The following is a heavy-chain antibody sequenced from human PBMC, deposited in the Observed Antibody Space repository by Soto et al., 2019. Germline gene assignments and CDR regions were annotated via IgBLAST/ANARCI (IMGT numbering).Heavy chain of an antibody. V-gene: IGHV3-23*01. CDR1: GFTFPNYG. CDR3: AKEASVPSFGEFWFFDL. Sequence: EVQLLESGGGLVQPGGTLRLSCAGSGFTFPNYGMTWVRQAPGQGLEWVSSVSGDGFTAYYADSVKGRFTISRDNSKNTVYVQMTSLRAEDTAVYYCAKEASVPSFGEFWFFDLWGRGTPVTVSS. CDR2: VSGDGFTA. D-gene: IGHD3-10*01. J-gene: IGHJ2*01.